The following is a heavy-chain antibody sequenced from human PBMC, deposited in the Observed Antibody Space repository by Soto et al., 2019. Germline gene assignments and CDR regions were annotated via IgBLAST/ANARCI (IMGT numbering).Heavy chain of an antibody. J-gene: IGHJ6*02. CDR1: GGSFSGYY. CDR3: ARLSIAARAGDYYYYYGMDV. D-gene: IGHD6-6*01. Sequence: SETLSLTCAAYGGSFSGYYWSWIRQPPGKGLEWIGEINHSGSTNYNPSLKSRVTISVDTSKNQFSLKLSSVTAADTAVYYCARLSIAARAGDYYYYYGMDVWGQGTTVTVSS. CDR2: INHSGST. V-gene: IGHV4-34*01.